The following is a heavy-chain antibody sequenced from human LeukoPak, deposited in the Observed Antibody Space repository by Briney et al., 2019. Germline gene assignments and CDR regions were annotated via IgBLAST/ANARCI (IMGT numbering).Heavy chain of an antibody. CDR1: GFTFSSYA. CDR2: ISGSGGST. J-gene: IGHJ4*02. Sequence: GGSLRLSCAASGFTFSSYAMSWVRQAPGKGLEWVSAISGSGGSTYYADPVKGRFTISRDNSKNTLYLQMNSLRAEDTAVYYCAKDPRGRSIAARPDYFDYWGQGTLVTVSS. CDR3: AKDPRGRSIAARPDYFDY. D-gene: IGHD6-6*01. V-gene: IGHV3-23*01.